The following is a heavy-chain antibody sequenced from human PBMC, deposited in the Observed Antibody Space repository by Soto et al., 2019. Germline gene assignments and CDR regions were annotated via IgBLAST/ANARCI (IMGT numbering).Heavy chain of an antibody. D-gene: IGHD3-10*01. CDR2: ISGYNSIT. V-gene: IGHV1-18*01. Sequence: QVQLVQSGAEVKKPGASVKVSCEGSGYTFSSYGISWVRQAPGQGFEWMGWISGYNSITRYAQKFQGRVTMTTDTXXXXXXXXXXXXXXXXTAVNYCARAFGSTDYGGQGTLVTVSS. CDR1: GYTFSSYG. J-gene: IGHJ4*02. CDR3: ARAFGSTDY.